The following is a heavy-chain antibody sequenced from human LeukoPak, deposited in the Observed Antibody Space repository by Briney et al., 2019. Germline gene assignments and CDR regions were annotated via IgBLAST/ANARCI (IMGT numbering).Heavy chain of an antibody. CDR1: GYTFTNYT. V-gene: IGHV1-46*01. CDR3: AVIAVAIY. J-gene: IGHJ4*02. Sequence: ASVKVSCKASGYTFTNYTLNWVRQAPGQGLEWMGIINPSGGSTSYAQKLQGRVTMTTDTSTSTAYMELRSLRSDDTAVYYCAVIAVAIYWGQGTLVTVSS. D-gene: IGHD6-19*01. CDR2: INPSGGST.